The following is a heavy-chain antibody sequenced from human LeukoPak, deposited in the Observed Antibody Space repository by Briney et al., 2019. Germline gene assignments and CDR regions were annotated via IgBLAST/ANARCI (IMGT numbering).Heavy chain of an antibody. V-gene: IGHV3-21*01. D-gene: IGHD5-24*01. J-gene: IGHJ4*02. CDR3: ASPRDGYTPEY. Sequence: GGSLRLSCAASGFTFSSYSMNWVRQAPVKVLEWVSSISSSSSYIYYADSVKGRFTISRDNAKNSLYLQMNSLRAEDTAVYYCASPRDGYTPEYWGQGTLVTVSS. CDR2: ISSSSSYI. CDR1: GFTFSSYS.